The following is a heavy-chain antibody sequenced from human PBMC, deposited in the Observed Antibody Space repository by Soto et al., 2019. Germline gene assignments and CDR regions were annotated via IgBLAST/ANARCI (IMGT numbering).Heavy chain of an antibody. Sequence: EVQLLESGGGLVQPGGSLRLSCAASGFTFSSYAMSWVRQAPGKGLEWVSAISGSGDSTYYADSVKGRFTISRYNSKNTLYLQMNSLRAEDTAVYYCAKAGIAARRGYWGQGTLVTVSS. CDR1: GFTFSSYA. CDR2: ISGSGDST. D-gene: IGHD6-6*01. J-gene: IGHJ4*02. CDR3: AKAGIAARRGY. V-gene: IGHV3-23*01.